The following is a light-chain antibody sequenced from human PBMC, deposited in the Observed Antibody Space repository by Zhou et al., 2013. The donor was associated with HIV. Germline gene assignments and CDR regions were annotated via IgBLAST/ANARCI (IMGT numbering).Light chain of an antibody. J-gene: IGKJ4*01. CDR1: QSVSSY. CDR2: DAS. Sequence: EFVLTQSPGTLSLSPGERATLSCRASQSVSSYLAWYQQKPGQAPRLLIYDASNRATGIPARFSGSGSGTDFTLTISSLGPEDFAVYYCQQRSNWLTFGGGTKVEIK. V-gene: IGKV3-11*01. CDR3: QQRSNWLT.